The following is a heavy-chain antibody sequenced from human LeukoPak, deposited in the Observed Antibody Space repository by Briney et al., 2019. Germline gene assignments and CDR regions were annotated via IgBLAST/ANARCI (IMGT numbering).Heavy chain of an antibody. D-gene: IGHD4-17*01. J-gene: IGHJ4*02. V-gene: IGHV4-31*03. CDR3: ARGLYDYGDYWFDY. CDR2: IYYSGST. CDR1: GGSISSGGYY. Sequence: TSETLSLTCTVSGGSISSGGYYWSWIRQHPGKGLEWIGYIYYSGSTYYNPSLKSRVTISVDTSKNQFSLKLSSVIAADTAVYYCARGLYDYGDYWFDYWGQGTLVTVSS.